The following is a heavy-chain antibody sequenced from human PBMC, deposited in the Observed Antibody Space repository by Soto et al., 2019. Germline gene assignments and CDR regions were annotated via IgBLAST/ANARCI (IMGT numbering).Heavy chain of an antibody. CDR1: GGSISPYY. V-gene: IGHV4-59*12. Sequence: PSETLSLTCTVSGGSISPYYWSWIRQPPEKGLEWIGNIYYIGNSNYNPSLKSRVTISLDTSKNQFSLKLSSVTAADTAVYYCARGPPLGFWGQGTLVTVSS. CDR3: ARGPPLGF. CDR2: IYYIGNS. J-gene: IGHJ4*02.